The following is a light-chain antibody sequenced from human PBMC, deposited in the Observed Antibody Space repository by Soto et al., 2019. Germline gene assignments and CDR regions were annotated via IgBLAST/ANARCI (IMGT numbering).Light chain of an antibody. CDR2: DVS. J-gene: IGLJ2*01. Sequence: QSALTQPRSVSGSPGQSVTISCTGTSSDVGGYNYVSWYQYHPGKAPKLMIYDVSKRPSGVPDRFSGSKSGNTASLTISGLQAEDEADYYCCSYAGSNPLVIFGGGTKLTVL. V-gene: IGLV2-11*01. CDR1: SSDVGGYNY. CDR3: CSYAGSNPLVI.